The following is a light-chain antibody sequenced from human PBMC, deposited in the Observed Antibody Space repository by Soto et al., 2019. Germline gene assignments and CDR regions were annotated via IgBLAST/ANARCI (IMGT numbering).Light chain of an antibody. CDR2: DVS. CDR1: STDVGGYNY. CDR3: SSYAGRDTLYV. V-gene: IGLV2-11*01. J-gene: IGLJ1*01. Sequence: QSALTQPHSVSGSPGQSVTISCTGTSTDVGGYNYVSWYQQHPGKVTKIMIYDVSKRPSGVPDRFSGSTSGNTASLTISGLQAEDEADYYCSSYAGRDTLYVFGSGTKVTVL.